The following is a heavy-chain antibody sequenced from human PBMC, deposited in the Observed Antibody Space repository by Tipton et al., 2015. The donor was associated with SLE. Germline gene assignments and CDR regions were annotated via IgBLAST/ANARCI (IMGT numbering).Heavy chain of an antibody. V-gene: IGHV4-61*02. J-gene: IGHJ5*02. CDR3: ARGDFWSGYYTP. D-gene: IGHD3-3*01. CDR2: IYTSGST. CDR1: GGSISSGSYY. Sequence: TLSLTCTVSGGSISSGSYYWSWIRQPAGKGLEWIGRIYTSGSTNYSPSLKSRVTISVDTSKNQFSLKLSSVTAADTAVYYCARGDFWSGYYTPWGQGTLVTVSS.